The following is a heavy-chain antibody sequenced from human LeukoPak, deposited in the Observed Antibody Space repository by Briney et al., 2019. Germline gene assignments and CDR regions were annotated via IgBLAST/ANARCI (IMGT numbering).Heavy chain of an antibody. V-gene: IGHV4-59*08. Sequence: PSETLSLTCTVSGGSISSYYWSWIRQPPGKGLEWIGYIYYSGNTNYNPSLKSRVTISVDTSKNQFSLKLSSVTAADTAVYYCASLSYCSSTSCYVGYFDYWGQGTLVTVSS. CDR2: IYYSGNT. CDR1: GGSISSYY. CDR3: ASLSYCSSTSCYVGYFDY. J-gene: IGHJ4*02. D-gene: IGHD2-2*01.